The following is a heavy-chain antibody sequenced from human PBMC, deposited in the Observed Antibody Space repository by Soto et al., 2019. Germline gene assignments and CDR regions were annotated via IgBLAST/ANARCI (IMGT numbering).Heavy chain of an antibody. D-gene: IGHD2-2*01. Sequence: XGSLRLSCAASGVTFSSYGMHWVRQAPGKGLDWVAVIWYDGSNKYYADSVKGRFTISRDNSKNTLYLQMNSLRAEDTAVYYCARDLRYCSSTSCYRVYYYYYGMDVWGQGTTVTVSS. V-gene: IGHV3-33*01. CDR1: GVTFSSYG. CDR2: IWYDGSNK. CDR3: ARDLRYCSSTSCYRVYYYYYGMDV. J-gene: IGHJ6*02.